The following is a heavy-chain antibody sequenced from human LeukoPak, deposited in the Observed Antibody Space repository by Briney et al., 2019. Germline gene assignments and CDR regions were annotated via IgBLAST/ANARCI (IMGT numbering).Heavy chain of an antibody. CDR1: GFSFSDYS. V-gene: IGHV3-49*03. Sequence: AGGSLRLSCTASGFSFSDYSMSWFRRAPGKGLEWVGFIRNKDHGETPEYAASVKGRFTISKDDSRSIAYLQMNSLKTEDTAVYYCTRDSYGYRPEYAMDVWGQGTTVTVSS. D-gene: IGHD5-18*01. CDR2: IRNKDHGETP. CDR3: TRDSYGYRPEYAMDV. J-gene: IGHJ6*02.